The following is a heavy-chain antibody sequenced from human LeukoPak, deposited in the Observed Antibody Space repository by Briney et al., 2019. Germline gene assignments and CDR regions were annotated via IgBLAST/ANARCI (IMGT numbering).Heavy chain of an antibody. Sequence: PSQTLSLTCTVSGGSISSGSYYFNWIRQPAGKGLEWIGRIYTSGTTNYNPSLKSRVTISVDTSKNQFSLKLSSVTAADTAVYYCARQLVDILTGYRNHRFDPWGQGTLVTVSS. CDR3: ARQLVDILTGYRNHRFDP. CDR2: IYTSGTT. CDR1: GGSISSGSYY. J-gene: IGHJ5*02. V-gene: IGHV4-61*02. D-gene: IGHD3-9*01.